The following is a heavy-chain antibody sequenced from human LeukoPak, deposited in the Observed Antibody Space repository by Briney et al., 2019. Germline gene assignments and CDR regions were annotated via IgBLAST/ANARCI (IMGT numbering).Heavy chain of an antibody. D-gene: IGHD4-11*01. CDR2: IIPIFGTA. J-gene: IGHJ6*03. CDR3: ARQGMTTVTTVGNYMDV. CDR1: GGTFSSYA. Sequence: ASVKVSCKASGGTFSSYAISWVRQAPGQGLEWMGGIIPIFGTANYAQKFQGRVTITADESTSTAYMELSSLRSEDTAVYYCARQGMTTVTTVGNYMDVWGKGTTVTVSS. V-gene: IGHV1-69*13.